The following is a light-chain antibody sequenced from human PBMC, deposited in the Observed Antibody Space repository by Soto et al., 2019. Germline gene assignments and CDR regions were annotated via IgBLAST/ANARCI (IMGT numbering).Light chain of an antibody. CDR2: DAS. CDR1: QSIDNW. Sequence: DIQMTQSPSPLSASIGDRVTITCRASQSIDNWLAWYQQKPGKAPQLLIYDASRVETGAPSRFTASGSGTEFTLTINTLQADDSATYFCQHYNGYPYTFGPGTKVDIK. J-gene: IGKJ2*01. CDR3: QHYNGYPYT. V-gene: IGKV1-5*01.